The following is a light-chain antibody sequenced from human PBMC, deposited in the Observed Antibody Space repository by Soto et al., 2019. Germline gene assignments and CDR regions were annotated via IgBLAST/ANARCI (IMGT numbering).Light chain of an antibody. CDR2: TIS. J-gene: IGKJ1*01. Sequence: DIHMTQSPASVSASVGDRVTITCRASQGISSSLAWYQQKPGTAPNLLIYTISTLQSGVPSRFSGSGSGTDSPFTISSRQPEDFATNYGHRGKDFPWTFGQGTKVEVK. V-gene: IGKV1-12*01. CDR1: QGISSS. CDR3: HRGKDFPWT.